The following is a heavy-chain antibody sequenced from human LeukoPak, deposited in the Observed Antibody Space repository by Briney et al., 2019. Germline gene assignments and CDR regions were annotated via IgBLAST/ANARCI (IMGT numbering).Heavy chain of an antibody. CDR3: ARGGYYGSGSYYNYNWFDP. V-gene: IGHV4-4*02. Sequence: SETLSLTCAVSGGSISSSNWWSWVRQPPGKGLEWIGEIYHSGSTNYNPSLKSRVTISVDKSKNQFPLKLSSVTAADTAVYYCARGGYYGSGSYYNYNWFDPWGQGTLVTVSS. CDR2: IYHSGST. D-gene: IGHD3-10*01. CDR1: GGSISSSNW. J-gene: IGHJ5*02.